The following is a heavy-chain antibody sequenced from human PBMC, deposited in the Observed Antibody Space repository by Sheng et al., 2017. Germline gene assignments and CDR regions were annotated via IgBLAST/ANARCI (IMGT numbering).Heavy chain of an antibody. J-gene: IGHJ5*02. CDR3: ARGGRKGYYYDSRYWFDP. Sequence: GAEVKKPGASVKVSCKASGYTFTSYGISWVRQAPGQGLEWMGWISAYNGNTNYAQKLQGRVTMTTDTSTSTAYMELRSLRSDDTAVYYCARGGRKGYYYDSRYWFDPWGQGTLVTVSS. CDR2: ISAYNGNT. V-gene: IGHV1-18*01. D-gene: IGHD3-22*01. CDR1: GYTFTSYG.